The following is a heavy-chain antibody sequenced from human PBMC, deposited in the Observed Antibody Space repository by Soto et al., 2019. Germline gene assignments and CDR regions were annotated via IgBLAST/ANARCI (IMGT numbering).Heavy chain of an antibody. V-gene: IGHV3-23*01. Sequence: WWSLRLSSSASVFSFSSYAMSWVRQAPGKGLEWVSAISGSGGSTYYADSVKGRFTISRDNSKNTLYLQMNSLRAEDTAVYYCAKDRMEAYDFWSGNYYYGMDVWGQGTTVTVSS. CDR2: ISGSGGST. D-gene: IGHD3-3*01. J-gene: IGHJ6*02. CDR3: AKDRMEAYDFWSGNYYYGMDV. CDR1: VFSFSSYA.